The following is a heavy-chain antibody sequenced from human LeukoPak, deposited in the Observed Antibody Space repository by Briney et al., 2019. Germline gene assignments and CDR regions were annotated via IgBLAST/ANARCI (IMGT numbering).Heavy chain of an antibody. V-gene: IGHV3-48*04. D-gene: IGHD2-21*01. CDR2: ISSGGSTI. J-gene: IGHJ6*03. Sequence: GGSLRLSCAASGFTFSSYSMNWVRQAPGKGLEWVSYISSGGSTIYYADSVKGRFTISRDNAKNSLYLQMNSLRAEDTAVYYCARRDYSDYYMDVWGKGTTVTISS. CDR3: ARRDYSDYYMDV. CDR1: GFTFSSYS.